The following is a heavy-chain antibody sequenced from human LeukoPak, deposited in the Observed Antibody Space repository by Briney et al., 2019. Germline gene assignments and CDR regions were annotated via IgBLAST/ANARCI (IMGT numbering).Heavy chain of an antibody. CDR2: INHSGST. CDR1: GGSFSGYY. V-gene: IGHV4-34*01. D-gene: IGHD5-24*01. Sequence: PSETLSLTCAVYGGSFSGYYWSWIRQPPGKGLEWIGEINHSGSTNYNPSLKSRVTISVDTSKNQFSLKLSSVTAADTAVYYCAGRDGYNYFDYWGQGTLVTVSS. CDR3: AGRDGYNYFDY. J-gene: IGHJ4*02.